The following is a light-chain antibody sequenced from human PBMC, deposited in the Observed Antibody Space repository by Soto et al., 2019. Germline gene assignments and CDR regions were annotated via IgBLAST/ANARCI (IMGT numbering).Light chain of an antibody. V-gene: IGKV1-27*01. J-gene: IGKJ3*01. Sequence: DTQMTQSPSSLSASVGDRVTITCRASQGIYNYLAWYQQKPGKVPKILIYAASSLVSVVPSRFSVSGSGTDFTLTISSLQPDDVATYDCQKCNSAPFTFGRGTKVDIK. CDR2: AAS. CDR3: QKCNSAPFT. CDR1: QGIYNY.